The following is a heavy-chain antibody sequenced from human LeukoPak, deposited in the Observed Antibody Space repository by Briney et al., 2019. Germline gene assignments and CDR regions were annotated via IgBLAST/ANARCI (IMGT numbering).Heavy chain of an antibody. D-gene: IGHD2-2*01. CDR1: GGSISSYY. J-gene: IGHJ3*02. CDR3: ARGIVVVPAAVNDAFDI. Sequence: SETLSLTCTVSGGSISSYYWSWIRQPPGKGLEWIGYIYYSGSTNYNPSLKSRVTISVDTSKNQFSLKLSSETAADTAVYYCARGIVVVPAAVNDAFDIWGQGTMVTVSS. V-gene: IGHV4-59*01. CDR2: IYYSGST.